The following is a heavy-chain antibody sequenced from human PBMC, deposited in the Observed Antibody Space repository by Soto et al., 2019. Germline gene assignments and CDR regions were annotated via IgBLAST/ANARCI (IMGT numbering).Heavy chain of an antibody. Sequence: ASLRVSCKASGYTFTSYYIHWVRQAPGQGLEWMGIINXXGGXTXYXXXXXXRVTMTRDTSTSTVYMEVSSLRSEDTDVYYCAKDFLIAVVPYGMDVWGQGTTVTVSS. CDR1: GYTFTSYY. V-gene: IGHV1-46*01. J-gene: IGHJ6*02. CDR3: AKDFLIAVVPYGMDV. CDR2: INXXGGXT. D-gene: IGHD6-19*01.